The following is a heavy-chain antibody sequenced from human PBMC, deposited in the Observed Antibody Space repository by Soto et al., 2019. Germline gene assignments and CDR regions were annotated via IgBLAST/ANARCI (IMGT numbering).Heavy chain of an antibody. CDR3: ARGPGSAWAHYFEY. V-gene: IGHV4-38-2*02. CDR1: GYSITSGYY. D-gene: IGHD6-19*01. J-gene: IGHJ4*02. CDR2: FYHSGST. Sequence: SETLSLTCSVYGYSITSGYYWGWIRQPPGKGLEWIGSFYHSGSTYYNPSLKSRVTISFDTSKNQFSLNLSSVTAADTAVYYCARGPGSAWAHYFEYWGQGTLVTVSS.